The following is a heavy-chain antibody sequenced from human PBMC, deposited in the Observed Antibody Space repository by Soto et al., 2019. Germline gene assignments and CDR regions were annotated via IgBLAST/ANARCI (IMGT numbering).Heavy chain of an antibody. V-gene: IGHV3-21*01. D-gene: IGHD2-15*01. Sequence: GGSLRLSCAASGFTFSSYNMNWVRQAPGKGLEWVSSISSSSSYIYYAVSVKGRFTISRDNAKNSLYLQMNSLRAEDTAVYYCARSPGATWLFDYWGQGTLVTVSS. J-gene: IGHJ4*02. CDR3: ARSPGATWLFDY. CDR2: ISSSSSYI. CDR1: GFTFSSYN.